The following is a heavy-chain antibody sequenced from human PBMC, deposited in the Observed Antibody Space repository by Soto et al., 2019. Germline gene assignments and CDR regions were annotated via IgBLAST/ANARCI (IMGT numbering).Heavy chain of an antibody. CDR3: ARVKMATNFFDY. Sequence: SETLSLTCTVSGGSISSGDYYWSWIRQPPGKGLEWIGYIYYSGSTYYNPSLKSRVTISVDTSKNQFSLKLSSVTAADTAVYYCARVKMATNFFDYWGQGNQVTVSS. D-gene: IGHD5-12*01. CDR1: GGSISSGDYY. CDR2: IYYSGST. J-gene: IGHJ4*02. V-gene: IGHV4-30-4*01.